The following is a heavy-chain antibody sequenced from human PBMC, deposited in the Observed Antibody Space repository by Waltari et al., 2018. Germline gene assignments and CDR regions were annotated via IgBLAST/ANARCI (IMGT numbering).Heavy chain of an antibody. Sequence: EVQLVESGGGLVQPGGSLRLSCAASGFTFNPYWMKWIRQAPGKGREWVANINPDGSQKCYVDSVKGRFTVSRDNAKNSRYLQMNNLRAEDTAVYYCTTLARGESGDYWGQGTLVTVSS. V-gene: IGHV3-7*01. CDR2: INPDGSQK. J-gene: IGHJ4*02. D-gene: IGHD3-10*01. CDR1: GFTFNPYW. CDR3: TTLARGESGDY.